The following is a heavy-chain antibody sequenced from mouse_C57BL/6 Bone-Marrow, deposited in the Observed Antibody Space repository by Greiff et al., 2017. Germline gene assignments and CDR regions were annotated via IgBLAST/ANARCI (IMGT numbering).Heavy chain of an antibody. V-gene: IGHV5-6*02. D-gene: IGHD2-3*01. CDR2: ISSGGSYT. Sequence: DVKLVESGGDLVKPGGSLKLSCAASGFTFSSYGMSWVRQTPDKRLEWVATISSGGSYTYYPDSVKGRFTISRDNAKNTLYLQMSSLKSEDTAMYYCARPIYDGYYWYFDVWGTGTTVTVSS. J-gene: IGHJ1*03. CDR3: ARPIYDGYYWYFDV. CDR1: GFTFSSYG.